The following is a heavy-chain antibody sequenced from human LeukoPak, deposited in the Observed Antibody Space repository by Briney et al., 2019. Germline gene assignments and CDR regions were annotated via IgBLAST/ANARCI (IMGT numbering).Heavy chain of an antibody. V-gene: IGHV4-59*01. CDR3: ARERRSGTYYYFDY. J-gene: IGHJ4*02. Sequence: SETLSLTCTVSSGAISNYYWSWIRQPPGKGLEWIGYIAYSGSTNYNPSLKSRVSMSVHTSKNQFSLKLSSVTAADTAVYYCARERRSGTYYYFDYWGQGILVTVSS. D-gene: IGHD3-10*01. CDR2: IAYSGST. CDR1: SGAISNYY.